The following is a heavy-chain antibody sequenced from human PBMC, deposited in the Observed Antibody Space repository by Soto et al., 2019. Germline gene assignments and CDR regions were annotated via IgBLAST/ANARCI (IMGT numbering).Heavy chain of an antibody. D-gene: IGHD4-17*01. CDR3: ARNSLDYGDYPYNWFDP. Sequence: QVQLVESGGGVVQPGRSLRLSCAASGFTFSSYAMHWVRQAPGKGLEWVAVISYDGSNRYYADSVKGRFTISRDNSKNTLHLQMSSLRAEDTAVYYCARNSLDYGDYPYNWFDPWGQRTLVTVSS. CDR2: ISYDGSNR. J-gene: IGHJ5*02. CDR1: GFTFSSYA. V-gene: IGHV3-30-3*01.